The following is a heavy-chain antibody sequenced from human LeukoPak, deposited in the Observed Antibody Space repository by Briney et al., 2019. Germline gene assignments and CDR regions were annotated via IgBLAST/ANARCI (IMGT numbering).Heavy chain of an antibody. J-gene: IGHJ4*02. CDR2: ISGSGGST. CDR3: AKDPGVVPAHYFDY. CDR1: GFTFSNYA. Sequence: GGSLRLSCAASGFTFSNYAMSWVRQAPGKGLEWVSAISGSGGSTYYADSVKGRFTISRDNSKNTLYLQMNSLRAEDTALYYCAKDPGVVPAHYFDYWGQGTLVTVSS. V-gene: IGHV3-23*01. D-gene: IGHD2-2*01.